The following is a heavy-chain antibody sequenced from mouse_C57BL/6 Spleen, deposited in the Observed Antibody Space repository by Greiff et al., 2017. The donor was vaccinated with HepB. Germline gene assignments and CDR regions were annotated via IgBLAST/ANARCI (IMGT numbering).Heavy chain of an antibody. CDR3: ARHVGSSPSWFAY. CDR1: GFTFSSYT. V-gene: IGHV5-9*04. D-gene: IGHD1-1*01. J-gene: IGHJ3*01. CDR2: ISGGGGNT. Sequence: EVKLVESGGGLVKPGGSLKLSCAASGFTFSSYTMSWVRQTPEKRLEWVATISGGGGNTYYPDSVKGRFTISRDNAKNTLYLQMSSLRSEDTAVYYCARHVGSSPSWFAYWGQGTLVTVSA.